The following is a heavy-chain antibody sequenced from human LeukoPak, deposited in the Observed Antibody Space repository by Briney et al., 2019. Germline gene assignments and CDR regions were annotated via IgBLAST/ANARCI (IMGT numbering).Heavy chain of an antibody. V-gene: IGHV3-30*03. CDR2: ISYDGSNK. D-gene: IGHD3-3*01. J-gene: IGHJ4*02. CDR3: ARPHYDFWSGRLDY. Sequence: GGSLRLSCAASGFTFSSYGMHWVRQAPGKGLEWVAVISYDGSNKYYADSVKGRFTISRDNSKNTLYLQMNSLRAEDTAVYYCARPHYDFWSGRLDYWGQGTLVTVSS. CDR1: GFTFSSYG.